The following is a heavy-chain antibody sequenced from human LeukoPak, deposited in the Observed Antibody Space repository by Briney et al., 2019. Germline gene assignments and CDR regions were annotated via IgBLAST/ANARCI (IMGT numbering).Heavy chain of an antibody. Sequence: GGSLRLSCAASGFTFSSYAMSWVRQAPGKGLEWVSAISGSGGSTYYADSVKGRCTISRDNSKNTLYLQMNSLRAEDTAVYYCAKDGVSYYYYSSGYPEYFPHCGQGTLVTVSS. J-gene: IGHJ1*01. CDR1: GFTFSSYA. CDR2: ISGSGGST. V-gene: IGHV3-23*01. CDR3: AKDGVSYYYYSSGYPEYFPH. D-gene: IGHD3-22*01.